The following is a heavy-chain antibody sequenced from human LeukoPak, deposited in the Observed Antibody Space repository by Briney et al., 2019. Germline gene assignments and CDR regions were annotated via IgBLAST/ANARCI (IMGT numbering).Heavy chain of an antibody. CDR1: GYNFTSYW. CDR3: ARNLPTTAAAFDI. J-gene: IGHJ3*02. V-gene: IGHV5-51*01. D-gene: IGHD1-1*01. CDR2: IYPGDSDT. Sequence: GESLKISCKDSGYNFTSYWIGWVRQMPGKGLEWMGIIYPGDSDTRYSLSFQGQVTISVDKSINTAYVQWSSLKASDTAMYYCARNLPTTAAAFDIWGQGTMVTVSS.